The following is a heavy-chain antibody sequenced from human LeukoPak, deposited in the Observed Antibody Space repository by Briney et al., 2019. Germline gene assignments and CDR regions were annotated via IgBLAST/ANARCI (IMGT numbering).Heavy chain of an antibody. D-gene: IGHD1-20*01. V-gene: IGHV4-59*01. Sequence: SETLSLTCTVSGGSINNYYWTWIRHPPGKGLEWIVYIYYTGSTIYNPSLSSRVTISVDTSKSQFSLKLSSVTAADTAMYYCARSENNWIDYYDSWGQGTQVTVSS. CDR1: GGSINNYY. CDR2: IYYTGST. J-gene: IGHJ4*02. CDR3: ARSENNWIDYYDS.